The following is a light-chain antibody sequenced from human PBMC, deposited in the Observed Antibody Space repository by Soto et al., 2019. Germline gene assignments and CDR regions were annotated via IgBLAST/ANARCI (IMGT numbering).Light chain of an antibody. CDR2: GAY. V-gene: IGKV3-15*01. J-gene: IGKJ5*01. Sequence: ESVFPHCRPTVSFRRGGIATRACVGTSQSVSRNLAWYQQKPGQAPRLIIYGAYTRATGIPARFSGSGSGTEFTLTISSLHSEDFAVYYCPQYNNWPPTTFRHGRRLEI. CDR3: PQYNNWPPTT. CDR1: QSVSRN.